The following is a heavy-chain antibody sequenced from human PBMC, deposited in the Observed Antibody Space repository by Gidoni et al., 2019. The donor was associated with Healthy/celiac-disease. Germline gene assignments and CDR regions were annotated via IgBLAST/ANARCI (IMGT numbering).Heavy chain of an antibody. CDR3: AKDGSSSWYGNWYFDL. J-gene: IGHJ2*01. D-gene: IGHD6-13*01. CDR1: GFTFDDYA. V-gene: IGHV3-9*01. CDR2: ISWNSGSI. Sequence: EVQLVESGGGLVQPGRSLGLSCAASGFTFDDYAMHGVRQAPGKGLEWVSGISWNSGSIGYADSVKGRFTISRDNAKNSLYLQMNSLRAEDTALYYCAKDGSSSWYGNWYFDLWGRGTLVTVSS.